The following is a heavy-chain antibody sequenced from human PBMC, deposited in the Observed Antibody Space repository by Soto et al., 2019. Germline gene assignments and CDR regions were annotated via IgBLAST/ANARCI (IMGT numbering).Heavy chain of an antibody. V-gene: IGHV1-18*01. D-gene: IGHD3-16*01. CDR3: ARGGFYDNSWGKLSHYGLDV. CDR2: ISPYNDYT. Sequence: QVQLVQSAAEVKKPGASLKVSCKASGYTFIRYGISCVRLAPGQGLEWMGWISPYNDYTIYAQKLQGRVTMTTDTSTRTVYMELRSLKSDDTAVYYCARGGFYDNSWGKLSHYGLDVWGQGTSVTVSS. CDR1: GYTFIRYG. J-gene: IGHJ6*02.